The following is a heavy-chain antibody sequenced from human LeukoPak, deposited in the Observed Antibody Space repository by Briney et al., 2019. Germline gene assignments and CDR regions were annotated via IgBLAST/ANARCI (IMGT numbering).Heavy chain of an antibody. Sequence: SETLSLTCTVSGASISRSGYCWGWIRQPPGKGLEWIGSIYSSGSTYYNASLQSRVTISIETSKNQISLRLNSVTAADTAMYYCAKSGGYGLIDYWGQGTLVTVSS. CDR3: AKSGGYGLIDY. V-gene: IGHV4-39*01. CDR2: IYSSGST. D-gene: IGHD1-26*01. J-gene: IGHJ4*02. CDR1: GASISRSGYC.